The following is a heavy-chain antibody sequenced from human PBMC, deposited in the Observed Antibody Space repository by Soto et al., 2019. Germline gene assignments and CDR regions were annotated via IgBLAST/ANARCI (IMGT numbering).Heavy chain of an antibody. J-gene: IGHJ4*02. CDR1: RFTFSNYA. CDR3: AKVVVAVTGFDN. Sequence: EVQLLESGGGLIQPGGSLRLSCAASRFTFSNYAISWVRQAPGQGLEWVSSIGATGATTYYADSVKGRFTISRVNSKNSLDLQMNSLRAQDTAVYYCAKVVVAVTGFDNCGKGTLVTVAS. V-gene: IGHV3-23*01. D-gene: IGHD4-17*01. CDR2: IGATGATT.